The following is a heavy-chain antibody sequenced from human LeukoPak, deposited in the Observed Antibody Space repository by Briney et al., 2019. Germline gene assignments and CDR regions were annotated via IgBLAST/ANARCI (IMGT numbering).Heavy chain of an antibody. CDR1: GFTFSSYA. V-gene: IGHV3-23*01. CDR3: AKDPYSSSPNNWFDP. J-gene: IGHJ5*02. Sequence: GGSLRLSCAASGFTFSSYAMSWVRQAPGKGLECVSAISGSGGSTYYADSVKGRFTISRDNSKNTLYLQMNSLRAEDTAVYYCAKDPYSSSPNNWFDPWGQGTLVTVSS. D-gene: IGHD6-6*01. CDR2: ISGSGGST.